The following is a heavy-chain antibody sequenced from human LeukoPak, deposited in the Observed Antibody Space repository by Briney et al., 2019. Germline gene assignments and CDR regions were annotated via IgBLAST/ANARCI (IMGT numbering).Heavy chain of an antibody. J-gene: IGHJ6*03. Sequence: GGSLRLSCAASGLTFSSYGMHWVRQAPGKGLEWVAVIWYGGSNKYYADSVKGRFTISRDNSKNTLYLQMNSLRAEDTAVYYCAKDGGYCSSTSCRIYYYYMDVWGKGTTVTVSS. CDR3: AKDGGYCSSTSCRIYYYYMDV. D-gene: IGHD2-2*01. CDR2: IWYGGSNK. CDR1: GLTFSSYG. V-gene: IGHV3-30*02.